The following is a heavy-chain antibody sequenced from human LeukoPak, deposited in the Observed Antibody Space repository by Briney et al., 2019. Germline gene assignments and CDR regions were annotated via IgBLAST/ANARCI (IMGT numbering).Heavy chain of an antibody. J-gene: IGHJ5*02. V-gene: IGHV1-2*02. D-gene: IGHD1-1*01. CDR3: ARNWNNWFDP. CDR2: INPNSGGT. Sequence: ASVKVSCKASGYTFTDYYMHWVRQAPGQGLEWMGWINPNSGGTNYAQKFQDRVTMTRDTSISTAYMELSRLRSDDTAVYYCARNWNNWFDPWGQGTLVTVSS. CDR1: GYTFTDYY.